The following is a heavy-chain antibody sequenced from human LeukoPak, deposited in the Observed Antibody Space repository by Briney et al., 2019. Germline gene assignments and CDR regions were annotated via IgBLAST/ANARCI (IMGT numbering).Heavy chain of an antibody. CDR3: AKSKGSSSGAFDI. V-gene: IGHV3-23*01. Sequence: GGYLRLSCAASGFTFSSYAMSWVRQAPGKGLEWVSTISGSGDTTYYADSVKGRFTISRDNSKNTLYLQMNSLRVEDTAVYYCAKSKGSSSGAFDIWGQGTMVTVSS. CDR2: ISGSGDTT. CDR1: GFTFSSYA. D-gene: IGHD2-2*01. J-gene: IGHJ3*02.